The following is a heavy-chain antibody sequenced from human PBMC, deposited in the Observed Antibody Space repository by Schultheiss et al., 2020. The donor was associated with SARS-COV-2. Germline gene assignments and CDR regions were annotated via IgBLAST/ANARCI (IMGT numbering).Heavy chain of an antibody. D-gene: IGHD3-22*01. V-gene: IGHV1-2*02. J-gene: IGHJ3*02. Sequence: ASVKVSCKASGYTFSNYYMNWVRQAPGQGLEWMAIINPSGGSTNYAQKFQGRVTMTRDTSISTAYMELSRLRSDDTAVYYCARAYDSSGYHAFDIWGQGTMVTVSS. CDR2: INPSGGST. CDR3: ARAYDSSGYHAFDI. CDR1: GYTFSNYY.